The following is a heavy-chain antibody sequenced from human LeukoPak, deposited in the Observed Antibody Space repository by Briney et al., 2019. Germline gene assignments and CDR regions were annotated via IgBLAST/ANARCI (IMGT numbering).Heavy chain of an antibody. Sequence: GGSLRLSCTASGFTFSSYWMTWVRQAPGKGLEWLANIKEDGSEKKYVDSVKGRFTISRDNAKNSLYLQMNSLRVEDTAVYYCAKDPTDFDSSGQTYFDYWGQGSLVTVSS. CDR1: GFTFSSYW. D-gene: IGHD3-22*01. J-gene: IGHJ4*02. CDR3: AKDPTDFDSSGQTYFDY. V-gene: IGHV3-7*01. CDR2: IKEDGSEK.